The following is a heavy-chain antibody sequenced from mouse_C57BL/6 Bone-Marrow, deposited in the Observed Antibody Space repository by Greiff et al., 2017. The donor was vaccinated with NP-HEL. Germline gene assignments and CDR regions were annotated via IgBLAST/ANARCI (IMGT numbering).Heavy chain of an antibody. V-gene: IGHV1-64*01. D-gene: IGHD3-2*02. CDR3: ARLGRQLRLRFDY. Sequence: QVQLQQPGAELVKPEASVKLSCKASGYTFTSYWMHWVKQRPGQGLEWIGMIHPNSGSTNYNEKFKSKATLTVDKSSSTAYMQLSSLTSEDSAVYYCARLGRQLRLRFDYWGQGTTLTVSS. CDR2: IHPNSGST. CDR1: GYTFTSYW. J-gene: IGHJ2*01.